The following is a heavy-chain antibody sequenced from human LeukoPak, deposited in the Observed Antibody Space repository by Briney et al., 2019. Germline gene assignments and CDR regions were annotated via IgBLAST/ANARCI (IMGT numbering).Heavy chain of an antibody. J-gene: IGHJ4*02. V-gene: IGHV1-69*01. CDR2: IIPIFGTA. Sequence: ASVKVSCKASGGTFSSYAISWVRQAPGQGLEWMGGIIPIFGTANYAQKFQGRVTITADESTSTAYMELSSLKWEDTALYYCARSNDYDYHFNYWGQGTLVTVSS. D-gene: IGHD5-12*01. CDR3: ARSNDYDYHFNY. CDR1: GGTFSSYA.